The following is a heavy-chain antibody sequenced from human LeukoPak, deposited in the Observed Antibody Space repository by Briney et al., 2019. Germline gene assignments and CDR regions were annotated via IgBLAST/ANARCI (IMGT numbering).Heavy chain of an antibody. D-gene: IGHD6-13*01. Sequence: GGSLRLSCAASGFTFSSYWMSWVRQAPGKGLEWVANIKQDGSEKYYVDSVKGRFTISRDNAKNTLYLQMNSLRAEDTAVYYCARSSSSWYMGYFQHWGQGTLVTVSS. CDR3: ARSSSSWYMGYFQH. V-gene: IGHV3-7*01. CDR1: GFTFSSYW. J-gene: IGHJ1*01. CDR2: IKQDGSEK.